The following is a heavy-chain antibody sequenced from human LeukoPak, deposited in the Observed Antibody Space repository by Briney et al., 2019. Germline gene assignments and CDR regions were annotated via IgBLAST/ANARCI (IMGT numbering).Heavy chain of an antibody. V-gene: IGHV4-34*01. CDR2: INHSGST. CDR1: GGSFSGYY. CDR3: ARGPSRVGSGWFYYYYYMDV. D-gene: IGHD6-19*01. Sequence: SETLSLTCAVYGGSFSGYYWSWIRQPPGKGLEWIGEINHSGSTNYYPSLKSRVTISVDTSKNQFSLKLSSVTAADTAVYYCARGPSRVGSGWFYYYYYMDVWGKGTTVTVSS. J-gene: IGHJ6*03.